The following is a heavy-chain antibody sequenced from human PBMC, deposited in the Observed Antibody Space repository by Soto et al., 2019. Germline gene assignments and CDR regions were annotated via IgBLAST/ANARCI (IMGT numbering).Heavy chain of an antibody. J-gene: IGHJ4*02. CDR3: AKDRVADAPRPRRGFDY. CDR1: GFTFSSYA. Sequence: EVQLLESGGGLVQPGGSLRLSCAASGFTFSSYAMTWVRQAPGKGLEWVSAMCGSGGTTYYADSVKGRFTSSRDNSKNTLYLQMNSLRAEDTAVYYCAKDRVADAPRPRRGFDYGGQGTLVTVSS. CDR2: MCGSGGTT. D-gene: IGHD3-10*01. V-gene: IGHV3-23*01.